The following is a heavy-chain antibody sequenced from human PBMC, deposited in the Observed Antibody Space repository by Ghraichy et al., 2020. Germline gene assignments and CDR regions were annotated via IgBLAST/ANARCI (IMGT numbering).Heavy chain of an antibody. Sequence: GGSLRLSCAASGFTFSSYEMNWVRQAPGKGLEWVSYISSSGSTIYYADSVKGRFTISRDNPKNSLYLQMNSLRAEDTAVYYCASIDPWVHAFDIWGLGTMVTVSS. CDR1: GFTFSSYE. CDR2: ISSSGSTI. V-gene: IGHV3-48*03. CDR3: ASIDPWVHAFDI. J-gene: IGHJ3*02. D-gene: IGHD3-16*02.